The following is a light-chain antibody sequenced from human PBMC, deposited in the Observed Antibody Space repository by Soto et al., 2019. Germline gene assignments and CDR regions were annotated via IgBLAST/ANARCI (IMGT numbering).Light chain of an antibody. CDR1: QSVSSY. V-gene: IGKV3-11*01. Sequence: EIVLRQSPATLSLSPGERATLSCRASQSVSSYLAWYQQKPGQAPRLLIYDTSHRATGIPARFSGSGSGTDFTLTIGSLEPEDFAVYYCQQRSNWPPGFTFGPGTKVDIK. CDR2: DTS. CDR3: QQRSNWPPGFT. J-gene: IGKJ3*01.